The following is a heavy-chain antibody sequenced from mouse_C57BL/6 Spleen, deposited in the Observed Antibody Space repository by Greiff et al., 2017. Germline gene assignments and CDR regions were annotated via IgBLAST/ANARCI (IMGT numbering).Heavy chain of an antibody. V-gene: IGHV1-42*01. D-gene: IGHD3-3*01. CDR2: LNPSTGGT. CDR1: GYSFTGYY. Sequence: VQLQQSGPELVKPGASVKISCKASGYSFTGYYMNWVKQSPEKSLEWIGELNPSTGGTPYTQKFLAKATVTVDKSTSTAYRELKSLTSEDSAVYYCARGGTLDYWGQGTTLTVSS. CDR3: ARGGTLDY. J-gene: IGHJ2*01.